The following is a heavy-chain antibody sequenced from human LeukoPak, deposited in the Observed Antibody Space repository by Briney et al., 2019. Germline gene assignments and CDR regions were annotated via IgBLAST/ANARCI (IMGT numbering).Heavy chain of an antibody. J-gene: IGHJ4*02. D-gene: IGHD3-22*01. V-gene: IGHV1-46*01. Sequence: ASVKVSCKASGCTFTSYYMHWVRQAPGQGLEWMGIINPSGGSTSYAQKFQGRVTMTRDTSTSTVYMELSSLRSEDTAVYYCARDGCDSSGYYCPGDYWGQGTLVTVSS. CDR2: INPSGGST. CDR1: GCTFTSYY. CDR3: ARDGCDSSGYYCPGDY.